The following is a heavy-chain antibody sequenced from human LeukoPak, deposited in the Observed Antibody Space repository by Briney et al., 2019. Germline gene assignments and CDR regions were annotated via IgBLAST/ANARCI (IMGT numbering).Heavy chain of an antibody. J-gene: IGHJ4*02. CDR3: ARVSSGSYYNDAFDY. D-gene: IGHD3-10*01. CDR1: GFTFSSYA. CDR2: ISSSSSTI. Sequence: GGSLRLSCAASGFTFSSYALNWVRQAPGKGLEWVSYISSSSSTIYYTDSVKGRFTISRDNAKNSLYLQMNSLRDEDTAVYYCARVSSGSYYNDAFDYWGQGTLVTVSS. V-gene: IGHV3-48*02.